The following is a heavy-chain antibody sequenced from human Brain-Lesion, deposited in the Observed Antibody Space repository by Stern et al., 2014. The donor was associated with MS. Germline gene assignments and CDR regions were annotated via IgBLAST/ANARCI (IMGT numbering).Heavy chain of an antibody. J-gene: IGHJ4*02. V-gene: IGHV4-39*01. CDR2: FYPGGSS. D-gene: IGHD4-17*01. Sequence: VLLVESGPGLVKPSETLSLTCTVSGGSINTNNYYWGWIRQPPGKGLEWIGNFYPGGSSFYSPSLKSRFTLSVDTSKTKFPLKLTPLTAADTAVYYCARTGDDFGDYSLSYWGQGTLVTVSS. CDR3: ARTGDDFGDYSLSY. CDR1: GGSINTNNYY.